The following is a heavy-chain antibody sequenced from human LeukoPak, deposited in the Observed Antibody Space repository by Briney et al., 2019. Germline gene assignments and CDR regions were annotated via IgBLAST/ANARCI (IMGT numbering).Heavy chain of an antibody. Sequence: SETLSLTCAVYGGSFSGYYWNWIRQPPGKGLEWIGEINHSRSTNYIPSLKSRVTISVDTSKNQFSLKLSSVTAADTAVYYCARGSKMLGYNWFDPWGQGTLVTVSS. V-gene: IGHV4-34*01. J-gene: IGHJ5*02. CDR1: GGSFSGYY. CDR2: INHSRST. CDR3: ARGSKMLGYNWFDP. D-gene: IGHD1-26*01.